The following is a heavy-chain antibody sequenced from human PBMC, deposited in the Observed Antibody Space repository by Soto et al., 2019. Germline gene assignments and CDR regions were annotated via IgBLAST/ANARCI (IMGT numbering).Heavy chain of an antibody. CDR3: ARGNKLLWFGEFFDY. V-gene: IGHV3-11*06. Sequence: PGGSLRLSCAASGFTFSDYYMSWIRQAPGKGLEWVSYISSSSSYTNYADSVKGRFTIPRDNAKNSLYLQMNSLRAEDTAVYYCARGNKLLWFGEFFDYWGQGTLVTVSS. CDR2: ISSSSSYT. CDR1: GFTFSDYY. D-gene: IGHD3-10*01. J-gene: IGHJ4*02.